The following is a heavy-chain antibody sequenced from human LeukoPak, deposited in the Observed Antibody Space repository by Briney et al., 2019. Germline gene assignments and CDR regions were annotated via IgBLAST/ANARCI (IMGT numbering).Heavy chain of an antibody. V-gene: IGHV4-34*01. Sequence: SETLSLTCAVYGGSFSGYYWSWIRQPPGKGLEWIGEINHSGSTNYNPSLKSRVTISVDTSKNQFFLKLSSVTAADTAVYYCARGWGYCSSTSCYGWGDYYYGMDVWGQGTTVTVSS. CDR1: GGSFSGYY. D-gene: IGHD2-2*01. J-gene: IGHJ6*02. CDR2: INHSGST. CDR3: ARGWGYCSSTSCYGWGDYYYGMDV.